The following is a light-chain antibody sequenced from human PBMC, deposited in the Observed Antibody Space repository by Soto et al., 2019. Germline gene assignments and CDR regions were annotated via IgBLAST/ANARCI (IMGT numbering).Light chain of an antibody. J-gene: IGLJ1*01. CDR2: AVS. V-gene: IGLV2-14*03. CDR3: ISYTDRQSYL. Sequence: SVLTQPASVSGSPGQSITISCSGTSSDIGSYDHVAWYRQFPGKGPKLIIYAVSDRPSGVSDRFSGSKPGISASLTISGLQTEDEADYYCISYTDRQSYLFGTGTKVTVL. CDR1: SSDIGSYDH.